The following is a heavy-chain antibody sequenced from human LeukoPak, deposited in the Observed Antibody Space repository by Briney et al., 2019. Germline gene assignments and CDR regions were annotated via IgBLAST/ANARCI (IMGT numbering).Heavy chain of an antibody. J-gene: IGHJ4*02. CDR2: MYHSGST. CDR3: ARGFRGDNFDY. D-gene: IGHD7-27*01. V-gene: IGHV4-38-2*02. Sequence: PSETLSLTCSVSGYSISSAYYWGWIRQPPGKGLEWIGTMYHSGSTNYNPSLKSRVPISGDTSKNQFSLKLSSVTAADTAVYFCARGFRGDNFDYWGQGTLVTVSS. CDR1: GYSISSAYY.